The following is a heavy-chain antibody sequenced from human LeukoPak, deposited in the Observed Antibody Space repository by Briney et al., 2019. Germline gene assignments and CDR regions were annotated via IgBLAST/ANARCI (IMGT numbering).Heavy chain of an antibody. D-gene: IGHD3-22*01. CDR2: IYPGDSDT. J-gene: IGHJ4*02. CDR1: GYSFTSYW. CDR3: AILLRYYYDSSGYYLFDY. Sequence: GESLKISCKGSGYSFTSYWIGWVRQMPGKGLEWMGIIYPGDSDTRYSPSFQGQVTISADKSISTAYLQWSILKASDTAMYYCAILLRYYYDSSGYYLFDYWGQGTLVTVSS. V-gene: IGHV5-51*01.